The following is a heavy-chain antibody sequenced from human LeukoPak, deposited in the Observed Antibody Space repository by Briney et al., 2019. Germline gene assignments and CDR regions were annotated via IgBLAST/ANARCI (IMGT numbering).Heavy chain of an antibody. CDR2: INHSGST. Sequence: SETLSLTCAVYGGSFSGYYWSWIRQPPGKGLEWIGEINHSGSTNYNPSLKSRVTISVDTSKNQFSLKLSSVTAADTAVYYCFGRTHDYGDSRFDYWGQGTLVTVSS. J-gene: IGHJ4*02. V-gene: IGHV4-34*03. CDR1: GGSFSGYY. D-gene: IGHD4-17*01. CDR3: FGRTHDYGDSRFDY.